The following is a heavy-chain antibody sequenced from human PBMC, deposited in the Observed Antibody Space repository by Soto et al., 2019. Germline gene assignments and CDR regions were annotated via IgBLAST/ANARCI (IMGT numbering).Heavy chain of an antibody. Sequence: ASVKVSCKASGGTFSSYAISWVRQAPGQGLEWMGGIIPIFGTANYAQKFQGRVTITADESTSTAYMELSSLRSEDTAVYYCARDGPDIVVVPAAPRTLSWFDPWGQGTLVTVSS. CDR2: IIPIFGTA. CDR1: GGTFSSYA. V-gene: IGHV1-69*13. J-gene: IGHJ5*02. CDR3: ARDGPDIVVVPAAPRTLSWFDP. D-gene: IGHD2-2*01.